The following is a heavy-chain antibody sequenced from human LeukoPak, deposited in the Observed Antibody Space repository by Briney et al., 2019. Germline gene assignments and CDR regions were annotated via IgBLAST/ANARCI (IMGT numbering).Heavy chain of an antibody. CDR3: ARDSPAAPYYYGMDV. CDR2: VYYSGST. D-gene: IGHD6-13*01. V-gene: IGHV4-59*01. CDR1: GGSISSYY. Sequence: SETLSLTCTVSGGSISSYYWSWIRQPPGKGLEWIGYVYYSGSTNYNPSLKSRVTISIDTSKNQFSLRLNSVTTADTAVYYCARDSPAAPYYYGMDVWGPGTKVTVSS. J-gene: IGHJ6*02.